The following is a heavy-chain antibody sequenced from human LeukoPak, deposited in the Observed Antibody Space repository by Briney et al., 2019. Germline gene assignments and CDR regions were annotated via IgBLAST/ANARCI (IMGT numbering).Heavy chain of an antibody. Sequence: SETLSLTCTVSGGSISSGGYYWSWIRQPPGKGLEWIGYIYYSGSTYYNPSLKSRVTISVDTSKNQFSLKLSSVTAADTAVYYCAREGEDAVDYWGQGTLVTVSS. J-gene: IGHJ4*02. D-gene: IGHD3-16*01. CDR2: IYYSGST. CDR1: GGSISSGGYY. V-gene: IGHV4-30-4*01. CDR3: AREGEDAVDY.